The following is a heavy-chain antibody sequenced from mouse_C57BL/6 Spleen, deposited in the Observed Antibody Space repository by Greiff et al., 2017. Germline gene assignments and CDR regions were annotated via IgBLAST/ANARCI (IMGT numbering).Heavy chain of an antibody. D-gene: IGHD2-4*01. Sequence: QVQLQQPGAELVKPGASVKLSCKASGYTFTSYWMQWVKQRPGQGLEWIGEIDPSDSYTNYNQKFKGKATLPVDTSSSTAYMQLSSLTSEDSAVYYCAREGLRVFAYWGQGTLVTVSA. CDR3: AREGLRVFAY. CDR2: IDPSDSYT. J-gene: IGHJ3*01. CDR1: GYTFTSYW. V-gene: IGHV1-50*01.